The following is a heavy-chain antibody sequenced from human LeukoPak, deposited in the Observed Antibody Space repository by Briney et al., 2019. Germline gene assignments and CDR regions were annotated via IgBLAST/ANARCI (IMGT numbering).Heavy chain of an antibody. CDR3: ASSSEATVTFDY. CDR1: GGSISSYY. Sequence: SETLSLTCTVSGGSISSYYWSWIRQPPGKGLEWIGYIYYSGSTNYNPSLKSRVTISVDTSKNQFSLKLSSVTAADTAVYYCASSSEATVTFDYWGQGTLVTVSS. V-gene: IGHV4-59*12. J-gene: IGHJ4*02. CDR2: IYYSGST. D-gene: IGHD4-17*01.